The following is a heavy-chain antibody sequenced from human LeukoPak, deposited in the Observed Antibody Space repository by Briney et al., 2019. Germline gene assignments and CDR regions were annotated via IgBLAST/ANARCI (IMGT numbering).Heavy chain of an antibody. V-gene: IGHV4-39*07. D-gene: IGHD3-22*01. CDR2: MYYSGNT. J-gene: IGHJ3*02. CDR1: GGSISSSSYY. CDR3: ARGNYYDSSGYYSAFDI. Sequence: PSETLSLTCTVPGGSISSSSYYWGWIRQPPGKGLEWIGSMYYSGNTYYNPSLKRRVTISGDTSKNQFSLKLSSVTVADTAVYYCARGNYYDSSGYYSAFDIWGQGTMVTVSS.